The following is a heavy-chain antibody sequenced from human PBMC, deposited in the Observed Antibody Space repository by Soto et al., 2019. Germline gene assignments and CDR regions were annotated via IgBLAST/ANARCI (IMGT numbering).Heavy chain of an antibody. Sequence: GGSLRLSCAASGFTFSDYYMSWIRQAPGKGLEWVSYISSSSSYTNYADSVKGRFTISRDNAKNPLYLQMNSLRAEDTAVYYCARTPDCTNGVCSAGFDYWGQGTLVTVSS. CDR2: ISSSSSYT. V-gene: IGHV3-11*06. D-gene: IGHD2-8*01. CDR1: GFTFSDYY. CDR3: ARTPDCTNGVCSAGFDY. J-gene: IGHJ4*02.